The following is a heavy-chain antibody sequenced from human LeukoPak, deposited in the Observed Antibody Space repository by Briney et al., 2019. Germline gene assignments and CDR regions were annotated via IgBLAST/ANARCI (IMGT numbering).Heavy chain of an antibody. CDR3: ASSSVEKPLDY. J-gene: IGHJ4*02. CDR1: GGFVSSGSYY. CDR2: ISYSGST. Sequence: SETLSLTCTVSGGFVSSGSYYWTWIRQPPGKGLEWIGYISYSGSTNYNPPLKSRVTMSVDTSKNQFSLKLSSVTAADTAVYYCASSSVEKPLDYWGQGTLVTVSS. D-gene: IGHD6-13*01. V-gene: IGHV4-61*01.